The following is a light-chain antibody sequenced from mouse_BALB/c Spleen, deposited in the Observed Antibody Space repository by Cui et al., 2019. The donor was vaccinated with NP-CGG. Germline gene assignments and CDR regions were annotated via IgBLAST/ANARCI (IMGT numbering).Light chain of an antibody. CDR2: GTN. Sequence: QAVVTPESVLTTSPGETVTLTCRSSTGAVTTNNYANWVQEKPDHLFTGLIGGTNNRAPGVPARFSGSLIGDKAALTITGAQTEDEAIYFCALWYSNHWVFGGGTKLTVL. CDR3: ALWYSNHWV. V-gene: IGLV1*01. J-gene: IGLJ1*01. CDR1: TGAVTTNNY.